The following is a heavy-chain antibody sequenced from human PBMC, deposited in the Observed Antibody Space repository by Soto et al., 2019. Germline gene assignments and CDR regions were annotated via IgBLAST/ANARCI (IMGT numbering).Heavy chain of an antibody. V-gene: IGHV3-21*06. J-gene: IGHJ4*02. CDR1: GFTFTRYS. Sequence: LRLSCAASGFTFTRYSMNWVRQAPGKGLEWVSSISSTTNYIYYGDSMKGRFTISRDNAKNSLYLEVNSLRAEDTAVYYCARESEDLTSNFDYWGQGTLVTVSS. CDR2: ISSTTNYI. CDR3: ARESEDLTSNFDY.